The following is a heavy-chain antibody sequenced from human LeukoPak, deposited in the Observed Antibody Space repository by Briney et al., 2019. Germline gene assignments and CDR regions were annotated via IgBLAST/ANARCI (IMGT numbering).Heavy chain of an antibody. V-gene: IGHV3-20*04. CDR3: ATVWFGELGDY. Sequence: GGSVRLSCAASGFTFDDYGMSWVRQAPGKGLEWVSGINWNGGSTGYADSVKGRFTISRDNAKNSLYLQMNSLRAEDTALYYCATVWFGELGDYWGQGTLVTVSS. CDR1: GFTFDDYG. D-gene: IGHD3-10*01. J-gene: IGHJ4*02. CDR2: INWNGGST.